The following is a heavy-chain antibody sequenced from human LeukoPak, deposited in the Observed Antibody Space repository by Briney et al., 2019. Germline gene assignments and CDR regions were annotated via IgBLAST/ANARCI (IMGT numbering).Heavy chain of an antibody. V-gene: IGHV1-18*01. D-gene: IGHD6-13*01. CDR3: ATEPTNIAAAVTFNY. CDR1: GYTFTSYG. J-gene: IGHJ4*02. CDR2: ISAYNGNT. Sequence: ASVKVSCKASGYTFTSYGISWVRQAPGQGLEWMGWISAYNGNTNYAQKLQGRVTMTTDASTSTAYMELRSLRSDDTAVYYCATEPTNIAAAVTFNYWGQGTLVTVSS.